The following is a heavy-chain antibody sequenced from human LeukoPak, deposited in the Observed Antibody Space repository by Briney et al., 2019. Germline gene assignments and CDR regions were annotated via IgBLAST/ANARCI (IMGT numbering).Heavy chain of an antibody. CDR2: VSGSGDRM. CDR1: GFASSSYA. J-gene: IGHJ4*02. V-gene: IGHV3-23*01. CDR3: AKAAAAPGFDF. D-gene: IGHD6-13*01. Sequence: GGSLRLSCAASGFASSSYALNWVRQAPGKGLEWVATVSGSGDRMYHADSVKGRFTISRDNSKNTIYLQMNSLRAEDTALYYCAKAAAAPGFDFWGQGTLVTVSS.